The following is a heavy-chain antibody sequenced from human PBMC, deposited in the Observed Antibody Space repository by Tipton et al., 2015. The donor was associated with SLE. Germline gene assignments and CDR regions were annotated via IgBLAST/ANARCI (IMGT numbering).Heavy chain of an antibody. CDR2: IYHSGST. V-gene: IGHV4-4*02. D-gene: IGHD4-17*01. CDR3: ASRTTVFWFDA. J-gene: IGHJ5*02. Sequence: TLSLTCAVSGGSISSSNWWRWVRQHPGKGLEWIGEIYHSGSTNYNPSLKSRVTISVDKSKNQFSLKLSSVTAADTAVYYCASRTTVFWFDAWGQGTLVTVSS. CDR1: GGSISSSNW.